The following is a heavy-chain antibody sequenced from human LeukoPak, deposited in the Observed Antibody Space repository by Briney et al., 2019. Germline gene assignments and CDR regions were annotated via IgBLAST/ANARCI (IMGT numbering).Heavy chain of an antibody. CDR3: ARDYAGYYYYYMDV. CDR2: ISYDGSNK. V-gene: IGHV3-30*03. CDR1: GFTFSSYG. J-gene: IGHJ6*03. Sequence: AGGSLRLSCAASGFTFSSYGMHWVRQAPGKGLEWVAVISYDGSNKYYADSVKGRFTISRDNSKNTLYLQMNSLRAEDTAVYYCARDYAGYYYYYMDVWGKGTTVTVSS. D-gene: IGHD3-16*01.